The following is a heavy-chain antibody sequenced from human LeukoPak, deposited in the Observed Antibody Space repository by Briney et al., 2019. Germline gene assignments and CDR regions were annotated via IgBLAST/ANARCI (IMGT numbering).Heavy chain of an antibody. Sequence: PGGSLRLSCAASGFTFSSYGMHWVRQAPGKGLEWVAFIRYDGSNKYYADSVKGRFTISRDNSKNTLYLQMNSLRAEDTAVYYCANGRDGYNQRSPFDDWGQGTLVTVSS. J-gene: IGHJ4*02. CDR3: ANGRDGYNQRSPFDD. CDR1: GFTFSSYG. V-gene: IGHV3-30*02. D-gene: IGHD5-24*01. CDR2: IRYDGSNK.